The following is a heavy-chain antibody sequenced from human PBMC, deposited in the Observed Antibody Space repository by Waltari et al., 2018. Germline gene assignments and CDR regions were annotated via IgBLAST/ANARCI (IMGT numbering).Heavy chain of an antibody. D-gene: IGHD3-3*01. J-gene: IGHJ4*02. Sequence: EVQLLDSGGGLVQPGGSLTLPCIASAFTLHEYAMNWVGQAAGKVLEGGSGITASGGSAYRADPGKGRVTLSRYNAKNILCLERTSLGVEDTALYYCAKDFGASIQPFDHWGQGTLVSVSS. V-gene: IGHV3-23*01. CDR2: ITASGGSA. CDR1: AFTLHEYA. CDR3: AKDFGASIQPFDH.